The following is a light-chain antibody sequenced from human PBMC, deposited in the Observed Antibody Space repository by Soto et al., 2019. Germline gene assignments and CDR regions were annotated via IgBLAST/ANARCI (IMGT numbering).Light chain of an antibody. J-gene: IGLJ1*01. V-gene: IGLV2-11*01. CDR3: CSYAGSLDV. CDR1: SSDVGGYNY. CDR2: DVS. Sequence: QSVLPQPRSLSGSPAQSVIISCTGTSSDVGGYNYVSWYQQHPGKAPKLMIYDVSKRPSGVPDRFSGSKSGNTASLTISGLQDEDDADYYCCSYAGSLDVFGTGTKVTVL.